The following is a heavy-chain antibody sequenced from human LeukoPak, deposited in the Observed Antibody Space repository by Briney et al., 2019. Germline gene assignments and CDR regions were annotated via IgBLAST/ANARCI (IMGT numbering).Heavy chain of an antibody. CDR2: FDPEDGET. Sequence: ASVKVSCKVSGYTLTELSMHWVRQAPGKGLEWMGGFDPEDGETIYAQKFQGRVTMTEDTSTDTAYMELSSLRSEDTAVYYCARGIPSYDFPGRVDWFGPWGQGTLVTVSS. D-gene: IGHD3-3*01. V-gene: IGHV1-24*01. CDR1: GYTLTELS. CDR3: ARGIPSYDFPGRVDWFGP. J-gene: IGHJ5*02.